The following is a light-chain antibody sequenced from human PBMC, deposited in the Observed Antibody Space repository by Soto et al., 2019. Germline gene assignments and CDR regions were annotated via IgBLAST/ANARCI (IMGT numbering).Light chain of an antibody. J-gene: IGKJ1*01. CDR1: QSVSSY. CDR3: QQRSNWHPWT. Sequence: EIVLTQSPATLSLSPGERATLSCRARQSVSSYLAWYQQKPGQAPRLLIYDASNMATGIPARFSGSGSGTDFPLTISSLEPEDFGVYYCQQRSNWHPWTCGQGTKVAI. V-gene: IGKV3-11*01. CDR2: DAS.